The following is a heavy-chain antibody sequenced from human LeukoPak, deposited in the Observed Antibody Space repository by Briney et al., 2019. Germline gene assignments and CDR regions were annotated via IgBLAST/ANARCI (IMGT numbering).Heavy chain of an antibody. D-gene: IGHD3-10*01. CDR3: ARRVQPNAGPFDS. CDR2: ISGDGAKT. J-gene: IGHJ4*02. Sequence: GGSLRLSCAASGFTFSGCALSWVRQAPGKGLEWVAGISGDGAKTYYADSVKARFTISRDNSKNTLFLQMDRLRAEDTAVYYCARRVQPNAGPFDSWGQGTLAYVS. V-gene: IGHV3-23*01. CDR1: GFTFSGCA.